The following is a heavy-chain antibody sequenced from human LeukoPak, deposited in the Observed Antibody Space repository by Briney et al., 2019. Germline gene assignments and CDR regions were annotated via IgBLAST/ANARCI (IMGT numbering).Heavy chain of an antibody. V-gene: IGHV4-34*01. J-gene: IGHJ3*02. CDR1: GGSFSGYY. Sequence: PSETLSLTCAVYGGSFSGYYWSWIRQPPGKGLEWIGEINHSGSTNYNPSLKSRVTISVDTSKNQFSLKLSSVTAADTAVYYCARDLESYDAFDIWGQGTMVTVSS. CDR3: ARDLESYDAFDI. CDR2: INHSGST.